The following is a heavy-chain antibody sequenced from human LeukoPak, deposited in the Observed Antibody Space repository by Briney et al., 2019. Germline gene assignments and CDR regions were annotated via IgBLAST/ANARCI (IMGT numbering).Heavy chain of an antibody. CDR2: ISYDGSNK. CDR1: GFTFSSYA. D-gene: IGHD3-10*01. J-gene: IGHJ3*02. CDR3: ARDHITMVRGVIGAFDI. Sequence: PGRSLRLSCAASGFTFSSYAMHWVRQAPGKGLEWVAVISYDGSNKYYADSVKGRFTISRDNSKNTLYLQMNSLRAEDTAVYYCARDHITMVRGVIGAFDIWGQGTMVTVSS. V-gene: IGHV3-30-3*01.